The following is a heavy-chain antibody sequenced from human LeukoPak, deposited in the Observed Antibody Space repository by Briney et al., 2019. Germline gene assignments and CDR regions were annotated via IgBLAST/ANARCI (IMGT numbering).Heavy chain of an antibody. J-gene: IGHJ4*02. CDR3: AKKGGYDSSGYLPLEY. D-gene: IGHD3-22*01. V-gene: IGHV3-23*01. CDR2: ISGGSST. Sequence: GGSLRLSCAASGFAFRNYAMTWVRQAPGKGLEWVSAISGGSSTYFADSVKGRFTISRDNSENTVYLQMNSLRAEDTAVYYCAKKGGYDSSGYLPLEYWGQGTLVTVSS. CDR1: GFAFRNYA.